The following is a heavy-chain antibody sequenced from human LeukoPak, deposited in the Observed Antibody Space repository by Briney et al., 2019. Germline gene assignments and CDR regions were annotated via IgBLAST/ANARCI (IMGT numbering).Heavy chain of an antibody. Sequence: SQTLSLTCAISGDSVSSNSAAWNWIRQSPSRGLEWLGRTYYRSKWYNDYAVSVKSRITINPDTSKNQFSLQLNSVTPEDTAVYYCARTVSGTTGTTSGPVDWFDSWGQGTLVTVSS. V-gene: IGHV6-1*01. CDR2: TYYRSKWYN. CDR1: GDSVSSNSAA. D-gene: IGHD1-1*01. J-gene: IGHJ5*01. CDR3: ARTVSGTTGTTSGPVDWFDS.